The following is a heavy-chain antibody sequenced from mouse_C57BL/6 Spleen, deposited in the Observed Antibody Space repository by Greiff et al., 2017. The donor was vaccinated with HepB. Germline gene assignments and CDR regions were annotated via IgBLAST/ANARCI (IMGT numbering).Heavy chain of an antibody. D-gene: IGHD3-2*02. Sequence: VQLQQPGAELVRPGTSVKLSCKASGYTFTSYWMHWVKQRPGQGLEWIGVIDPSDSYTNYNQKFKGKATLTVDTSSSTAYMQLSSLTSEDSAVYYCAREDDSSGYPYDAMDYWGQGTSVTVSS. CDR1: GYTFTSYW. CDR3: AREDDSSGYPYDAMDY. CDR2: IDPSDSYT. J-gene: IGHJ4*01. V-gene: IGHV1-59*01.